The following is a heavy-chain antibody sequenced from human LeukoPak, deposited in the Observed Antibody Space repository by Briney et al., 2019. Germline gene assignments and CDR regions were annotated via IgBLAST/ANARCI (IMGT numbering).Heavy chain of an antibody. D-gene: IGHD6-6*01. Sequence: SETLSLTCTVSGGSISSYYWSWIRQPPGKGLEWIGYIYYSGSTNYNPSLKSRVTISVDTSKNQFSLNLNSVTAADTAVYYCARPARYSSSRDAFDIWGQGTMVTVSS. CDR2: IYYSGST. CDR3: ARPARYSSSRDAFDI. V-gene: IGHV4-59*01. J-gene: IGHJ3*02. CDR1: GGSISSYY.